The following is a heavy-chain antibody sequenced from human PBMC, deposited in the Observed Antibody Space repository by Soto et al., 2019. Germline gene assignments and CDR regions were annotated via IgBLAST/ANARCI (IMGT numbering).Heavy chain of an antibody. CDR1: GFTFSDYT. J-gene: IGHJ4*02. CDR3: TRTHFIAARGVEPFDY. V-gene: IGHV3-23*01. D-gene: IGHD6-6*01. CDR2: TSGNGGSI. Sequence: VQLLESGGALVQPGGSLRLSCAASGFTFSDYTMTWVRQAPGKGLEWVSHTSGNGGSIYYADSVKGRFTISRDNSRDTMHLQMNSLRAEDTALYDCTRTHFIAARGVEPFDYWGQGALVTVSS.